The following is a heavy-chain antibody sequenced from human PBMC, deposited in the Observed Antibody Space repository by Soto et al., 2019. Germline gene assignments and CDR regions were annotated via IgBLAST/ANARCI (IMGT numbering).Heavy chain of an antibody. V-gene: IGHV3-21*04. Sequence: TGGSLRLSCAASGFTFSTSDMNWVRQAPGKGLEWVSSISGTRNYMYYVDSVKCRFTISRDNSKNTLYLQMNSLRAEDTAVCYCAKDVAGHILTGSDFDYWGQGTLVTVSS. CDR1: GFTFSTSD. CDR2: ISGTRNYM. D-gene: IGHD3-9*01. J-gene: IGHJ4*02. CDR3: AKDVAGHILTGSDFDY.